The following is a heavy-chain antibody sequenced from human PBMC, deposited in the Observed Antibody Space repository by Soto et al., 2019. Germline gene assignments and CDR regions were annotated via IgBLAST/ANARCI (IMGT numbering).Heavy chain of an antibody. Sequence: SETLSLTCTVSGGSISSYYWSWIRQPPGKGLEWIGYIYYSGSTNYNPSLKSRVTISVDTSKNQFSLKLSSVTAADTAVYYCARVSDFWSGYYTGMGWFDPWGQGTLVTVS. CDR2: IYYSGST. V-gene: IGHV4-59*01. D-gene: IGHD3-3*01. J-gene: IGHJ5*02. CDR1: GGSISSYY. CDR3: ARVSDFWSGYYTGMGWFDP.